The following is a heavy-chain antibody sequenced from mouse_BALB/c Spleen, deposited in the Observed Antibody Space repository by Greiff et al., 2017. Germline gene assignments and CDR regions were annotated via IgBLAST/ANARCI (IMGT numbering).Heavy chain of an antibody. V-gene: IGHV5-6-3*01. CDR3: ARDHAWFAY. Sequence: EVQLVESGGGLVQPGGSLKLSCAASGFTFSSYGMSWVRQTPDKRLELVATINSNGGSTYYPDSVKGRFTISRDNAKNTLYLQMSSLKSEDTAMYYCARDHAWFAYWGQGTLVTVSA. CDR1: GFTFSSYG. CDR2: INSNGGST. J-gene: IGHJ3*01.